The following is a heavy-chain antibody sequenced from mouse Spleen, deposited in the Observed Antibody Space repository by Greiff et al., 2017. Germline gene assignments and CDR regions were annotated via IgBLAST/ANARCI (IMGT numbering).Heavy chain of an antibody. D-gene: IGHD1-1*02. CDR3: ARRGAYYFDY. Sequence: VQGVESGAELVRPGTSVKVSCKASGYAFTNYLIEWVKQRPGQGLEWIGVINPGSGGTNYNEKFKGKATLTADKSSSTAYMQLSSLTSDDSAVYFCARRGAYYFDYWGQGTTLTVSS. CDR2: INPGSGGT. J-gene: IGHJ2*01. V-gene: IGHV1-54*01. CDR1: GYAFTNYL.